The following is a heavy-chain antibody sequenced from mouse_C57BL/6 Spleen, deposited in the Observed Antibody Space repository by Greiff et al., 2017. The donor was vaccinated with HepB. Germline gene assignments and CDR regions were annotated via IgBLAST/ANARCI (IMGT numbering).Heavy chain of an antibody. Sequence: QVQLQQSGAELVKPGASVKISCKASGYAFSSYWMNWVKQRPGKGLEWIGQIYPGDGDTTYNGKFKGKATLTADKSSSTAYMQLSSLTSEDSAVYFCAREDYGSSPWFAYWGQGTLVTVSA. CDR1: GYAFSSYW. D-gene: IGHD1-1*01. CDR2: IYPGDGDT. J-gene: IGHJ3*01. CDR3: AREDYGSSPWFAY. V-gene: IGHV1-80*01.